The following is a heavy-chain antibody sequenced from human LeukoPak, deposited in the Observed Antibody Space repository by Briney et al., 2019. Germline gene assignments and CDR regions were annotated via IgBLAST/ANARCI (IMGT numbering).Heavy chain of an antibody. CDR2: IHDSGST. J-gene: IGHJ4*02. D-gene: IGHD2-2*01. CDR3: ARGGYQLPRHFDH. V-gene: IGHV4-59*01. Sequence: PSETLSLTYTLDSRSISSACCSWARQPPGKGLEWIGNIHDSGSTNYNPSLKSRVTMSVDTSKNQFSLKLSSVTAADTAVYYCARGGYQLPRHFDHWGQGTLVTVSS. CDR1: SRSISSAC.